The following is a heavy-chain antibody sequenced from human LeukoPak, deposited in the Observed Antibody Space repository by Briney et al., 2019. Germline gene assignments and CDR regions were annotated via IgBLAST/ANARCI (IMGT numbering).Heavy chain of an antibody. CDR1: GYTFTGYY. CDR2: INPNSGGT. J-gene: IGHJ4*02. CDR3: ARDEGIAAADYYFDY. Sequence: ASVKVSCKASGYTFTGYYMHWVRQAPGQGLEWMGWINPNSGGTNYAQTFQGRVTMTRDTSISTAYMELSRLRSDDTAVYYCARDEGIAAADYYFDYWGQGTLVTVSS. V-gene: IGHV1-2*02. D-gene: IGHD6-13*01.